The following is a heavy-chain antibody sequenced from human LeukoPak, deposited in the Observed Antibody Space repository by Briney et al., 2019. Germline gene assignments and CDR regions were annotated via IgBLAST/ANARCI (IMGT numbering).Heavy chain of an antibody. D-gene: IGHD1-14*01. CDR2: INHSGST. CDR3: AAGITGEYFDY. V-gene: IGHV4-34*01. Sequence: SETLSLTCAVYGGSFSAYYWSWIRQPPGKGLEWIGEINHSGSTNYNPPLKSRVTISVDTSKNQFSLKLSSVTAADTAVYYCAAGITGEYFDYWGQGTLVTVSS. CDR1: GGSFSAYY. J-gene: IGHJ4*02.